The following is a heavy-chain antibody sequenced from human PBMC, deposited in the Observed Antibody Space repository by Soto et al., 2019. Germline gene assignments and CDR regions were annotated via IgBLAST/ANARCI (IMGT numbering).Heavy chain of an antibody. CDR1: GFTFGDYA. V-gene: IGHV3-49*04. Sequence: PGGSLRLSCTASGFTFGDYAMSWVRQAPGKGLEWVGFIRSKAYGGTTEYAASVKGRFTISRDDPKSIAYLQMNSLKTEDTAVYYCTIDIVATKYYYYYGMDVWGQGTTVTVSS. D-gene: IGHD5-12*01. J-gene: IGHJ6*02. CDR3: TIDIVATKYYYYYGMDV. CDR2: IRSKAYGGTT.